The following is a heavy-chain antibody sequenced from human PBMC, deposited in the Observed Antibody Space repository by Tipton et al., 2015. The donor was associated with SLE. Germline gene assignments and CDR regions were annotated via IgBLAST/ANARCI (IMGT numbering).Heavy chain of an antibody. CDR3: ARSLGAGFCSGGNCFEPLDY. J-gene: IGHJ4*02. D-gene: IGHD2-15*01. CDR1: NGSITSLYDY. Sequence: TLSLTCTVSNGSITSLYDYWGWVRQPPGKGLEWLGSVFYGGRYYYNPSLQSRVTMSADTSKNQFSLKLNSVTAVDTAIYYCARSLGAGFCSGGNCFEPLDYWGQGILVTVSS. V-gene: IGHV4-39*07. CDR2: VFYGGRY.